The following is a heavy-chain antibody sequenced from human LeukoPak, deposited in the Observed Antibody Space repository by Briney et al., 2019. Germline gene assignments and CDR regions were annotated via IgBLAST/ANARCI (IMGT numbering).Heavy chain of an antibody. V-gene: IGHV3-30*18. CDR3: AKGYYDSSGYYGF. CDR1: GFTFSSYG. D-gene: IGHD3-22*01. CDR2: ISYDGSNK. J-gene: IGHJ4*02. Sequence: SGGSLRLSCAASGFTFSSYGMHWVRQAPGKGLEWVAVISYDGSNKYYADSVKGRFTISRDNSKNTLYLQMNSLRAEDTAVYYCAKGYYDSSGYYGFWGQGTLVTVSS.